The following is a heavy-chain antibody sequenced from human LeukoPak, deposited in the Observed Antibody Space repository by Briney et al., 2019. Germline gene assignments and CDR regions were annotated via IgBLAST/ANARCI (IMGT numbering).Heavy chain of an antibody. J-gene: IGHJ6*03. CDR3: ARLGVATIRYYYYYMDV. V-gene: IGHV4-30-4*01. CDR2: IYYSGST. CDR1: GGSISSGDYY. Sequence: PSQTLSLTCTVSGGSISSGDYYWSWIRQPPGKGLEWIGCIYYSGSTYYNPSLKSRVTISVDTSKNQFSLKLSSVTAADTAVYYCARLGVATIRYYYYYMDVWGKGTTVTVSS. D-gene: IGHD5-12*01.